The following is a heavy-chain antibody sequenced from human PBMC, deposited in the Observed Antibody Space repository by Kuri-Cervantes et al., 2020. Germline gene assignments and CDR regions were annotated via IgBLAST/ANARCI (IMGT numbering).Heavy chain of an antibody. Sequence: VTVTFKASGYTFTDYYIHWVRQAPGQGLEWMGWISPNSGGTNYAQNFQGRVTMTTETSTTTAYMDLRSLRSDDTAVYYCASDDYGDPPLFDCWGQGTLVTVSS. CDR1: GYTFTDYY. J-gene: IGHJ4*02. CDR3: ASDDYGDPPLFDC. CDR2: ISPNSGGT. V-gene: IGHV1-2*02. D-gene: IGHD4-17*01.